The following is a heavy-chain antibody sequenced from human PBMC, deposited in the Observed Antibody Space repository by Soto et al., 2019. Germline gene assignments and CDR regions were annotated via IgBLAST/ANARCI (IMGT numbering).Heavy chain of an antibody. Sequence: ASVKVSCKASGYTFTSYYMHWVRQAPGQGLEWMGIINPSGGSTSYTQKFQGRVTMTRDTSTSTVYMELSSLRSEDTAVYYCARIGNPHYFDYWGQGTLVTVSS. D-gene: IGHD4-4*01. CDR1: GYTFTSYY. J-gene: IGHJ4*02. CDR2: INPSGGST. V-gene: IGHV1-46*01. CDR3: ARIGNPHYFDY.